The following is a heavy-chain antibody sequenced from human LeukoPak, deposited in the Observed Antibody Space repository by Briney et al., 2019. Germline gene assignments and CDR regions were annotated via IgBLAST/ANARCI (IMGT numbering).Heavy chain of an antibody. Sequence: SETLSLTCTVSGYSISSGYYWGWIRQPPGKGLEWIGSIYHSGSTYYNPSLKSRVTISVDTSKNQFSLKLSSVTAADTAVYYCARFIAAAGFQWFDPWGQGTLVTVSS. V-gene: IGHV4-38-2*02. D-gene: IGHD6-13*01. CDR1: GYSISSGYY. CDR2: IYHSGST. CDR3: ARFIAAAGFQWFDP. J-gene: IGHJ5*02.